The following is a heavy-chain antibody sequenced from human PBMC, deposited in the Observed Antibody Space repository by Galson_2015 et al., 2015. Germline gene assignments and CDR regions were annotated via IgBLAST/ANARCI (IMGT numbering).Heavy chain of an antibody. CDR3: ALIGGYCSSTSCSNYFHY. Sequence: PALVKPTQTLTLTCTVSGFSLSNARMGVSWIRQPPGKALEWLAHIFSNDGKSYSTSLKSRLTISKDTSKNQVVLTMTNMDPVDTATYYCALIGGYCSSTSCSNYFHYWGQGTLVTVSS. J-gene: IGHJ4*02. D-gene: IGHD2-2*01. CDR1: GFSLSNARMG. CDR2: IFSNDGK. V-gene: IGHV2-26*01.